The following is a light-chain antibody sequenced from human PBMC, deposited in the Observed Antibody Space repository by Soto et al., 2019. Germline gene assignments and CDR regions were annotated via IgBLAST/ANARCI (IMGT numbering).Light chain of an antibody. J-gene: IGKJ1*01. CDR2: DAS. CDR1: QRVSSTY. CDR3: QQYGASSWT. V-gene: IGKV3-20*01. Sequence: ELSLTQTPGALSLSPGEGATLSCRASQRVSSTYLTSHQQKPAHAPRLLISDASSRATGIPDRLSGSGSGTDVTLTISRLEPEDFAVYYCQQYGASSWTLGQGTKL.